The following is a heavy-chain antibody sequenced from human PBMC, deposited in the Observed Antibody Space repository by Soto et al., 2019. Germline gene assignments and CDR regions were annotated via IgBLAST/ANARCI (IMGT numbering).Heavy chain of an antibody. Sequence: SVKVSCKASGGTFSSYAISWVRQAPGQGLEWMGGIIPIFGAANYAQKFQGRVTITADKSTSTAYMELSSLRSEDTAVYYCARKGAFYSNYNAYYYYYGMDVWGQGTTVTVSS. CDR3: ARKGAFYSNYNAYYYYYGMDV. J-gene: IGHJ6*02. CDR1: GGTFSSYA. V-gene: IGHV1-69*06. CDR2: IIPIFGAA. D-gene: IGHD4-4*01.